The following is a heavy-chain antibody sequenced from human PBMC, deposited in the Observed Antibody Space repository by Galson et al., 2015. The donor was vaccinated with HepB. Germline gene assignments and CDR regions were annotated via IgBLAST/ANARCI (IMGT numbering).Heavy chain of an antibody. D-gene: IGHD6-19*01. Sequence: SLRLSCAASGFTFSDYYMSWIRQAPGKGLEWISYISFSGRTTFYADSVKGRFTISRDNAKNSLDLQMNSLRAEDTAVYYCARGPSRIAVAGRYYFDNWGQGTLVTVSS. J-gene: IGHJ4*02. CDR3: ARGPSRIAVAGRYYFDN. CDR2: ISFSGRTT. CDR1: GFTFSDYY. V-gene: IGHV3-11*01.